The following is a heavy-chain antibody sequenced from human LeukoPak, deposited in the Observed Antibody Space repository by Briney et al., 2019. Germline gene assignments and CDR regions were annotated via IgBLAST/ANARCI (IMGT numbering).Heavy chain of an antibody. CDR1: VYTLISYG. V-gene: IGHV1-18*01. D-gene: IGHD3-10*01. J-gene: IGHJ6*02. CDR3: ARELGGAGSYFFPYYGMDV. CDR2: ISGYNGNT. Sequence: ASVKVSCKSSVYTLISYGINWVRQAPGQGLEWMGWISGYNGNTNYAQNLQGRVTMTRATSTSTAYMELRSLRSDDTAVYYCARELGGAGSYFFPYYGMDVWGQGITVTVSS.